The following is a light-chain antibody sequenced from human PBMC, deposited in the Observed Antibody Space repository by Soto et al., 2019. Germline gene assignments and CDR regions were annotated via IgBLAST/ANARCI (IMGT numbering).Light chain of an antibody. CDR1: QYISER. CDR2: DAS. Sequence: DFQMTQSPSTLSASVGARVTITCRASQYISERLAWYQRRPGKAPKVLIFDASKLESGVPSRFSASGSGTEFSLTFSSLEPEDFAVYYCQQRINWPTFGGGTKVDIK. J-gene: IGKJ4*01. CDR3: QQRINWPT. V-gene: IGKV1-5*01.